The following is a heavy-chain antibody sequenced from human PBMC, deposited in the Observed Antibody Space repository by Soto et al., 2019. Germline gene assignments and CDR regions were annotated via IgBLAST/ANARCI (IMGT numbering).Heavy chain of an antibody. J-gene: IGHJ2*01. V-gene: IGHV1-18*01. CDR3: ARELYGDNDWYFDL. CDR1: GYTFTSYG. D-gene: IGHD4-17*01. CDR2: ISAYNGNT. Sequence: QVQLVQSGAEVKKPGASVKVSCKASGYTFTSYGISWVRQAPGQGLEWMGWISAYNGNTNYAQKLQGRVTXXTXTXXSTAYMELRSLRSDDTAVYYCARELYGDNDWYFDLWGRGTLVTVSS.